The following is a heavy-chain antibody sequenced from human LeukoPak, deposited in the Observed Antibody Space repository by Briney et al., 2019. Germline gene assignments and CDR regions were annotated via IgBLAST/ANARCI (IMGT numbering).Heavy chain of an antibody. CDR3: ARKISGWYWGLDY. D-gene: IGHD6-19*01. J-gene: IGHJ4*02. V-gene: IGHV3-33*01. CDR2: IWYDGSNK. Sequence: TGGSLRLSCAASGFTFSSYGMHWARQAPGKGLEWVAVIWYDGSNKYYADSVKGRFTISRDNSKNTLYLQMNSLRAEDTAVYYCARKISGWYWGLDYWGQGTLVTVSS. CDR1: GFTFSSYG.